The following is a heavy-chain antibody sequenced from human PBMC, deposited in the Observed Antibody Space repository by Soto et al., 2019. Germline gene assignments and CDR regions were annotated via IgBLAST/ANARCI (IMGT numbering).Heavy chain of an antibody. CDR1: GGTFSSYA. V-gene: IGHV1-69*13. CDR2: IIPIFGTA. J-gene: IGHJ4*01. D-gene: IGHD5-12*01. Sequence: SVKVSCKASGGTFSSYAISWVRQAPGQGLEWMGGIIPIFGTANYAQKFQGRVTITADESTSTAYMELSSLRSEDTAVYYCALEGYSCYDWRAFLDYWGQGTLVSVSS. CDR3: ALEGYSCYDWRAFLDY.